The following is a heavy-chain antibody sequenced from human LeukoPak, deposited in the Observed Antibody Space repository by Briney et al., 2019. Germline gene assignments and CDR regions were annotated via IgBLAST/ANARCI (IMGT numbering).Heavy chain of an antibody. V-gene: IGHV3-30*03. CDR2: ISYDGSNI. D-gene: IGHD3-22*01. CDR1: GFTFSSYG. CDR3: ARARNDYDTSSFSALDY. Sequence: GRSLRLSCAASGFTFSSYGMHWVRQAPGKGLEWVAVISYDGSNIYYADPVKGRFAISRDNSKNTLYLQINSLRAEDTAVYYCARARNDYDTSSFSALDYWGQGTLVTVSS. J-gene: IGHJ4*02.